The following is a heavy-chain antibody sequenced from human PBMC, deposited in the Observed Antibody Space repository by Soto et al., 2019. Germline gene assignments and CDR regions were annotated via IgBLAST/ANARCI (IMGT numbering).Heavy chain of an antibody. Sequence: QVQLVESGGDLVKPGGSLRLACAASGFSFSDSYMSWVRQAPGKGLEWLSYISGGSSYTNYADSVQGRFTISRDNAKGSLHLETNSLRADDTAVYYCAKTIVDASGYYFDHWGQGNLVTVSS. J-gene: IGHJ4*02. CDR3: AKTIVDASGYYFDH. D-gene: IGHD2-21*01. CDR1: GFSFSDSY. CDR2: ISGGSSYT. V-gene: IGHV3-11*06.